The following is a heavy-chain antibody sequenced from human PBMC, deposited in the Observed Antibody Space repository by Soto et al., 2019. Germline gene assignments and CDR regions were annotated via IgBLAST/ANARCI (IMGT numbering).Heavy chain of an antibody. J-gene: IGHJ4*02. CDR1: GFTFSNYA. CDR2: ISSNGVSR. V-gene: IGHV3-64D*09. CDR3: VKDRTISGPTGVGQ. D-gene: IGHD6-19*01. Sequence: GGSLRLSCSASGFTFSNYAMHWVRQAPWKGLEYVSGISSNGVSRYYADPVKGRFNISRDNSKNTVYLQLSSLRGDATAVYYCVKDRTISGPTGVGQWGQGT.